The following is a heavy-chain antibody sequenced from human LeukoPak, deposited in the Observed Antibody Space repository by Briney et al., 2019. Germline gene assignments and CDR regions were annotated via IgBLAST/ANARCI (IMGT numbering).Heavy chain of an antibody. V-gene: IGHV3-23*01. CDR1: EFTFSSYA. D-gene: IGHD4-17*01. Sequence: GGSLRLSCVAYEFTFSSYAMSWVRQAPGKGLEWVSGISGSGVSGSGGSATYADSVKGRFTISRDNSKNTLYLQMNSLRVEDTAVYYCAKFVTNAVDYWGQGTLVAVYS. CDR2: ISGSGVSGSGGSA. CDR3: AKFVTNAVDY. J-gene: IGHJ4*02.